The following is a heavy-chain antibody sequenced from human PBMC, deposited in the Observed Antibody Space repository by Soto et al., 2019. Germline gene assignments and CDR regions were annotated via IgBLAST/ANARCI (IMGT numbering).Heavy chain of an antibody. CDR2: IYYSGST. J-gene: IGHJ4*02. V-gene: IGHV4-31*03. CDR1: GGSISSGGYY. CDR3: ARDSPGPYFDY. Sequence: PSETLSLTCTVSGGSISSGGYYWSWIRQHPGKGLEWIGYIYYSGSTYYNPSLKSRVTISVDTSKNQFPLKLSSVTAADTAVYYCARDSPGPYFDYWGQGTLVTVSS.